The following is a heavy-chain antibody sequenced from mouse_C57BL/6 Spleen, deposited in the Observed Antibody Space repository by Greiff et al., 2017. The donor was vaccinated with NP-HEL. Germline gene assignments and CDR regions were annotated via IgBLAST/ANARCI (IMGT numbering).Heavy chain of an antibody. V-gene: IGHV5-4*03. CDR2: ISDGGSYT. CDR1: GFTFSSYA. D-gene: IGHD2-4*01. J-gene: IGHJ3*01. Sequence: DVKLVESGGGLVKPGGSLKLSCAASGFTFSSYAMSWVRQTPEKRLEWVATISDGGSYTYYPDNVKGRFTISRDNAKNNLYMQMSHLKSEDTAMYYGARPYDYDEELFAYWGQGTLVTVSA. CDR3: ARPYDYDEELFAY.